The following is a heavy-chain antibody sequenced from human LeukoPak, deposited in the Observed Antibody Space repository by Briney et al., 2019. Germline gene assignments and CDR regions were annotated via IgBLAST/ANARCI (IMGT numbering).Heavy chain of an antibody. D-gene: IGHD5-12*01. CDR2: ISGSGGST. V-gene: IGHV3-23*01. Sequence: GGSLRLSCVASGFTFSNYAMSWVRQTPGKGLEWVSSISGSGGSTHYADSVKGRFTISRDNSKNILYLQMNCLRAEDTAVYYCAKDWMSTIINYFDYWGQGTLVTVSS. J-gene: IGHJ4*02. CDR1: GFTFSNYA. CDR3: AKDWMSTIINYFDY.